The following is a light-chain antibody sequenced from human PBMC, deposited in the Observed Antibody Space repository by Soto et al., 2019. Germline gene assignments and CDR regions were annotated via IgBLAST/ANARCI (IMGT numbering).Light chain of an antibody. J-gene: IGKJ4*01. CDR2: GAS. CDR1: QSVSST. V-gene: IGKV3-11*01. Sequence: EKVMTQSPATLSVSPGERATLSCRASQSVSSTLAWYQQKPGQAPRLLIYGASNRATGIPARFSGSGSGTDFTLTISSLEPEDFALYYCQQRSSWPIFGGGTKVDIK. CDR3: QQRSSWPI.